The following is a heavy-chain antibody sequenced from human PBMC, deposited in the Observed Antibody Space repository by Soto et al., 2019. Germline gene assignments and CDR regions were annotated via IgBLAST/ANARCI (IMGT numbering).Heavy chain of an antibody. J-gene: IGHJ1*01. CDR3: AHVAYCSGGSCYSNAEYFQH. CDR2: IYWDDDQ. D-gene: IGHD2-15*01. CDR1: GFSLSTSGVG. V-gene: IGHV2-5*02. Sequence: QITLKESGPTLVKRTQTLTRTCTFSGFSLSTSGVGVGWIRQPPGKALEWLALIYWDDDQRYSPSLKSRLTITKDTSKNHVVLTMTNMDPVDTATYYCAHVAYCSGGSCYSNAEYFQHWGQGTLVTVSS.